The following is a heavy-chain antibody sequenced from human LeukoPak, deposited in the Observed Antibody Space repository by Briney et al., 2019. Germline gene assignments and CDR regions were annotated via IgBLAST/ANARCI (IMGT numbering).Heavy chain of an antibody. V-gene: IGHV3-21*01. D-gene: IGHD2-15*01. CDR3: ARAPRGGPPSDY. CDR2: ISSSSSYI. CDR1: GFTFSSYS. J-gene: IGHJ4*02. Sequence: GGSLRLSCAASGFTFSSYSMNWVCQAPGKGLEWVSSISSSSSYIYYADSVKGRFTISRDNAKNSLYLQMNSLRAEDTAVYYCARAPRGGPPSDYWGQGTLVTVSS.